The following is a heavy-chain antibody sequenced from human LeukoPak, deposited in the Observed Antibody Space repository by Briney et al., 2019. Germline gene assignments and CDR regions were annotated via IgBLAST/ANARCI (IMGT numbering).Heavy chain of an antibody. D-gene: IGHD3-3*01. J-gene: IGHJ6*02. V-gene: IGHV3-11*01. CDR1: GFTFSDYY. CDR3: AREKEGSGRYYYYYYGMDV. CDR2: ISSSGSTI. Sequence: PGGSLRLSCAASGFTFSDYYMTWIRQAPGKGLEWVSYISSSGSTIYYADSVKGRFTISRDNAKNSLYLQTNSLRAEDTAVYYCAREKEGSGRYYYYYYGMDVWGQGTTVTVSS.